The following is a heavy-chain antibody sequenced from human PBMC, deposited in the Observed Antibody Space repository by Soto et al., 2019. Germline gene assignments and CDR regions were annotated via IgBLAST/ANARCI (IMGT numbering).Heavy chain of an antibody. Sequence: QVQLQESGPGLVKPSQTLSLTCTVSGGSISSGGYYWSWIRQHPGKGLEWIGYIYYSGSTYYNPSLKSRVTISVDTSKNQFSLKLSAVTAADTAVYYCARVGVVAATPLLSWIDYWGQGTLVTVSS. CDR1: GGSISSGGYY. J-gene: IGHJ4*02. CDR3: ARVGVVAATPLLSWIDY. CDR2: IYYSGST. D-gene: IGHD2-15*01. V-gene: IGHV4-31*03.